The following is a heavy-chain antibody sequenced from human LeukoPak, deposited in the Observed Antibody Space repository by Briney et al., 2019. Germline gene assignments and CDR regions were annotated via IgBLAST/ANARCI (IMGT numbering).Heavy chain of an antibody. D-gene: IGHD3-10*01. CDR3: ARDGLGAYYGSGSYGRFDY. V-gene: IGHV1-69*01. CDR2: IIPIFGTA. Sequence: ASVKVSCKASGGTFSSYAISWVRQAPGQGLEWMGGIIPIFGTANYAQKFQGRVTITADESTSTAYMEPSSLRSEDTAVYYCARDGLGAYYGSGSYGRFDYWGQGTLVTVSS. J-gene: IGHJ4*02. CDR1: GGTFSSYA.